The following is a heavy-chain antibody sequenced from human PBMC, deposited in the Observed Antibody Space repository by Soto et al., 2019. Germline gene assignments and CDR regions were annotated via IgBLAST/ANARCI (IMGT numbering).Heavy chain of an antibody. CDR1: GRPISNRDYY. Sequence: SETLSQTFSISGRPISNRDYYWSWIRQPPGKGLEWIGYIYYSGSTYYNPSLKSRVTISVDTSKNQFSLKLSSVTAADTAVYNCAHYSSGRAFDIWGQGTMVT. V-gene: IGHV4-30-4*02. D-gene: IGHD6-19*01. J-gene: IGHJ3*02. CDR2: IYYSGST. CDR3: AHYSSGRAFDI.